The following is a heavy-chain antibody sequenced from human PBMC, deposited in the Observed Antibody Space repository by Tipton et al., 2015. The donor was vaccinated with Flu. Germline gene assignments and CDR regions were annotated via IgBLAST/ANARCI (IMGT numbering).Heavy chain of an antibody. J-gene: IGHJ4*02. V-gene: IGHV4-38-2*01. D-gene: IGHD2-15*01. CDR3: ARIWGDCRGGSCYFENHFDF. Sequence: TLSLTCSVSGDSIGSRYFWGWIRQPPGKGLEWIGNIHHAGSTYYNPSLKSRVSMSVDASKNHFSLKLNSVTAADAAVYYCARIWGDCRGGSCYFENHFDFWGQGTLVTVSS. CDR1: GDSIGSRYF. CDR2: IHHAGST.